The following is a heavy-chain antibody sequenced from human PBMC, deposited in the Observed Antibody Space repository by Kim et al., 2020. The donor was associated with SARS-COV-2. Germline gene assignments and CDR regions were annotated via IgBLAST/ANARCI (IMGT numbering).Heavy chain of an antibody. V-gene: IGHV3-30*02. Sequence: GRFTISRDNSKNTLYLQMNSLRAEDTAVYSCAKVSTVTTKFYYYGMDVWGQGTTVTVSS. J-gene: IGHJ6*02. D-gene: IGHD4-17*01. CDR3: AKVSTVTTKFYYYGMDV.